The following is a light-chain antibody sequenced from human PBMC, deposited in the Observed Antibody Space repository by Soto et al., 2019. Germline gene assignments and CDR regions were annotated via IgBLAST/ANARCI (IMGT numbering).Light chain of an antibody. J-gene: IGLJ3*02. CDR1: SSGVGNYNY. CDR3: SSYAGSKTL. Sequence: QSVLTQPPSASGSPGQSVTISCTGTSSGVGNYNYVSWYQQHPGKAPKLMIYEDTNRPSGVPDRFSGSKSGNTASLTVSGLQAEDEADYYCSSYAGSKTLFGGGTKLTVL. V-gene: IGLV2-8*01. CDR2: EDT.